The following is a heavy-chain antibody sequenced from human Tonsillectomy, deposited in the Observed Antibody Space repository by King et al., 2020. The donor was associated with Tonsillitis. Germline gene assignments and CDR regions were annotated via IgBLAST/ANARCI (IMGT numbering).Heavy chain of an antibody. D-gene: IGHD5-12*01. CDR3: VSFAGAVINDGYEEIKNWFDP. CDR1: GFTFSNYG. V-gene: IGHV3-30*03. Sequence: VQLVESGGGVVQPGGSLRLSCAASGFTFSNYGMHWVRQAPGKGLEWVAVISYDGIQKYYADSVKGRFTISRDNSKDTLFLQMTSLRPEDTAVYYCVSFAGAVINDGYEEIKNWFDPWGQGTLVTVSS. CDR2: ISYDGIQK. J-gene: IGHJ5*02.